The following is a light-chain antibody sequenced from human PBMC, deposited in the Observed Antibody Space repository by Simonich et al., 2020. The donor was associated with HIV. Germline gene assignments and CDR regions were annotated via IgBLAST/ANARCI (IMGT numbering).Light chain of an antibody. V-gene: IGKV3-15*01. J-gene: IGKJ1*01. CDR1: QSVSSN. CDR2: GAS. CDR3: QQEET. Sequence: EIVMTQSPATLSVSPGERATLSCRASQSVSSNLAWYQQKPGQALRLLIYGASTRATGIPARFSGSGSGTEFTLTISSMQSEDFAVYYCQQEETFGQGTKVEIK.